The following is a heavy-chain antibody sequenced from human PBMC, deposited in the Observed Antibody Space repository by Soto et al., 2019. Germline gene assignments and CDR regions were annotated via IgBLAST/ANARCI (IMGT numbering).Heavy chain of an antibody. CDR2: TYYRSKWYN. CDR3: ARGMTIEYSSSSAFGY. CDR1: GDSVSSNSAA. J-gene: IGHJ4*02. D-gene: IGHD6-6*01. Sequence: PSQTLSLTCAISGDSVSSNSAAWNWIRQSPSRGLEWLGRTYYRSKWYNDYAVSVKSRITINPDTSKNQFSLQLNSVTPEDTAVYYCARGMTIEYSSSSAFGYWGQGTLVTVSS. V-gene: IGHV6-1*01.